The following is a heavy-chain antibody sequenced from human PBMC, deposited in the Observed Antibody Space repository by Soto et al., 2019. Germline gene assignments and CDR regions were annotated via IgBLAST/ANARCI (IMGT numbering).Heavy chain of an antibody. V-gene: IGHV1-3*01. CDR2: IDPGSGRA. D-gene: IGHD2-8*01. J-gene: IGHJ4*02. CDR1: GYTLRNYA. CDR3: TGDLNGGNRFGY. Sequence: QVQLVQSGAEVKKPGASVRGSCKPSGYTLRNYAIHWVRQAAGQSLEGLAWIDPGSGRASYSQRVQGRIIVTRDNSGTTFQMNLASPASRGTAVYFCTGDLNGGNRFGYSGQGALVIVSS.